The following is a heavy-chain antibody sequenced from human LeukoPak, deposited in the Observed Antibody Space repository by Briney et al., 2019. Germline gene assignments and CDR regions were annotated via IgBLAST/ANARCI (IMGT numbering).Heavy chain of an antibody. J-gene: IGHJ3*02. V-gene: IGHV3-23*01. Sequence: GGSLRHSCVPSGFTFSDHIMNWVRQAPGKGLEWVSTVTGSGITTSYAASVKGRFTISRDNSKNTLYLQMNSLRAEDTAVYYCAKSVAIGFDIWGQGTMVTVSS. CDR3: AKSVAIGFDI. CDR1: GFTFSDHI. D-gene: IGHD5-12*01. CDR2: VTGSGITT.